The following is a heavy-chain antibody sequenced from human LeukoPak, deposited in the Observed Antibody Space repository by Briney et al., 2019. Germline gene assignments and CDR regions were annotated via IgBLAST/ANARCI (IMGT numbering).Heavy chain of an antibody. D-gene: IGHD3-9*01. Sequence: SETLSLTCSVSGGSISSYYWSWIRRPPGKGLEWVGYIYYSGNTDYNPSLKSRVAISLDTPRNQFFLKLTSVTAADTAVYFCARHALHYDSLTGHYYHDMDVWGQGTTVTVSS. CDR2: IYYSGNT. CDR3: ARHALHYDSLTGHYYHDMDV. V-gene: IGHV4-59*08. CDR1: GGSISSYY. J-gene: IGHJ6*02.